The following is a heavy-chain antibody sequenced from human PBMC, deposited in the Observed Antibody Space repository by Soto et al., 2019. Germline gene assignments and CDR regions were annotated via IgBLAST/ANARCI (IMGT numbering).Heavy chain of an antibody. CDR2: IIESGGST. V-gene: IGHV3-23*01. Sequence: EVQWLESGGGLVQPGGSLRLSCAASGFTFSSCAMGWVRQAPGKRLEWVSDIIESGGSTYYADSVKGRFTIYRDNSKGTLSLHSPSLCAQVTAFYYCPQGRSYSYHYGVDVWGQGTTVTVS. CDR3: PQGRSYSYHYGVDV. J-gene: IGHJ6*02. CDR1: GFTFSSCA.